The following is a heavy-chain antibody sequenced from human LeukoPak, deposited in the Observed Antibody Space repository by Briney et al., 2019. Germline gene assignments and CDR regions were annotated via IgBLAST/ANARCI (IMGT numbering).Heavy chain of an antibody. J-gene: IGHJ4*02. D-gene: IGHD3-22*01. CDR1: GFTFSSYA. CDR2: ISYDGSNK. Sequence: PGRSLRLSCAASGFTFSSYAMHWVRQAPGKGLEWVAVISYDGSNKYYADSVKGRFTISRDNSKNTLYLQMNSLRAEDTAVYYCARVADFLYYYDSSGVLDYWGQGTLVTVSS. CDR3: ARVADFLYYYDSSGVLDY. V-gene: IGHV3-30*04.